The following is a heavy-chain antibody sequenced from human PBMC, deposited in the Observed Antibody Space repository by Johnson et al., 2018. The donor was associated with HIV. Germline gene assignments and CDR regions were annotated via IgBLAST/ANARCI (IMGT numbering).Heavy chain of an antibody. V-gene: IGHV3-30-3*01. CDR1: GFTFSSYA. CDR2: ISYDGSNK. Sequence: QVLLVESGGGVVQPGRSLRLSCAASGFTFSSYAMHWVRQAPGKGLEWVAVISYDGSNKYYADSVKGRFTISRDNSKNSLYLQMNSLRAEDTAVYYCATEGGTGAFDIWGQGTMVTVSS. J-gene: IGHJ3*02. CDR3: ATEGGTGAFDI. D-gene: IGHD2-15*01.